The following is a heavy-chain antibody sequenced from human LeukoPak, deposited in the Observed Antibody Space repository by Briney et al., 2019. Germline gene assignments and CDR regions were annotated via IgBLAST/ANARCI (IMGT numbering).Heavy chain of an antibody. J-gene: IGHJ6*02. CDR3: ARDPIAVAGFPYYYYGMDV. Sequence: PGGSLRLSCAASGFTFSSYEMNWVRQAPGKGLEWVSYISNSGSTIYYADSVKGRFTISRDNAKNSLYLQMNSLRAEDTAAYYCARDPIAVAGFPYYYYGMDVWGQGTTVTVSS. CDR1: GFTFSSYE. D-gene: IGHD6-19*01. CDR2: ISNSGSTI. V-gene: IGHV3-48*03.